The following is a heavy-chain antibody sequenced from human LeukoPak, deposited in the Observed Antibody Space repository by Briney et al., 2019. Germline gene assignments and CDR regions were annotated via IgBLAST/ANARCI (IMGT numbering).Heavy chain of an antibody. J-gene: IGHJ4*02. CDR3: ARDSLGMSTLDS. D-gene: IGHD5/OR15-5a*01. CDR2: IYSGGST. V-gene: IGHV3-53*01. CDR1: GFTVSNNY. Sequence: GGSLRLSCAASGFTVSNNYMSWVRQAPGKGLEWVSVIYSGGSTYYADSVKGRLTISRDSSKNTLYLRMNSLRAEDTAVYYCARDSLGMSTLDSWGQGTLVTVSS.